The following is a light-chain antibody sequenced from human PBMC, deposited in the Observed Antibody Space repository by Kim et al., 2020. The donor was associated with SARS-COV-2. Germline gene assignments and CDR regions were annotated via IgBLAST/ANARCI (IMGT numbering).Light chain of an antibody. V-gene: IGKV3-15*01. CDR2: GAS. CDR1: QSVSSN. CDR3: QQYNIWPIT. J-gene: IGKJ5*01. Sequence: EIVMTQSPATLSVSPGERATLSCRASQSVSSNLACYEQKPGQAPRLLIYGASTRATGIPARFSGSGSGTEFTLTISSLQSEDFAVYYCQQYNIWPITFGQGTRLEIK.